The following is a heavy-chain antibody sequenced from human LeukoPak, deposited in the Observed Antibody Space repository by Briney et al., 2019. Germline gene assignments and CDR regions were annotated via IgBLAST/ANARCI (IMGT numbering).Heavy chain of an antibody. CDR1: GFTFSSYW. CDR2: IKQDGSGK. V-gene: IGHV3-7*01. D-gene: IGHD3-9*01. J-gene: IGHJ5*02. Sequence: GGSLRLSCAASGFTFSSYWMSWVRQAPGKGLEWVSNIKQDGSGKYYVDSVKGRFTISRDNAKNSLSLQMNSLRAEDTAVYYCARDLDTYDILTGYVSWGQGALVTVSS. CDR3: ARDLDTYDILTGYVS.